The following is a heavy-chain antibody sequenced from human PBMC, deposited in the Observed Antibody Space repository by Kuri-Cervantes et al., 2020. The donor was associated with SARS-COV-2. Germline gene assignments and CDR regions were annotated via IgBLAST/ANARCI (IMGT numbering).Heavy chain of an antibody. V-gene: IGHV4-34*01. Sequence: SETLSLTCTVSGGSISSYYWSWIRQPAGKGLEWIGEINHSGSTNYNPSLKSRVTISVDTSKNQFSLKLSSVTAADTAVYYCARFGRYSSSWYYFDYWGQGTLVTVSS. D-gene: IGHD6-13*01. CDR2: INHSGST. CDR3: ARFGRYSSSWYYFDY. CDR1: GGSISSYY. J-gene: IGHJ4*02.